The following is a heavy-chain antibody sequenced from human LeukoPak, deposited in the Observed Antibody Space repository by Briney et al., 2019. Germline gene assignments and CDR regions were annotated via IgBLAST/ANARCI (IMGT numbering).Heavy chain of an antibody. Sequence: SETLSLTCTVSGGSISSSSNYWGWIRQPPGKGLEWIGSAYQGESTYYNPSLKSRVTISVDTSKNQFSLQLTSVTASDTAVYYCASPTYDSSGYYHLKWGQGILVTVSS. V-gene: IGHV4-39*01. CDR3: ASPTYDSSGYYHLK. D-gene: IGHD3-22*01. J-gene: IGHJ4*02. CDR2: AYQGEST. CDR1: GGSISSSSNY.